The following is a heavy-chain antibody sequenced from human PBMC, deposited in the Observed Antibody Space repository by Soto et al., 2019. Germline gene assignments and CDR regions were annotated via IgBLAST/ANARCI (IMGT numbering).Heavy chain of an antibody. V-gene: IGHV4-31*03. CDR2: IYYSGST. Sequence: SETLSLTCTVSGGSISSGGYYWSWIRQHPGKGLEWIGYIYYSGSTYYNPSLKSRVTISVDTSKNQFSLKLSSVTAADTAVYYCARGSRRTTGTTWFDYWGQGTLVTVSS. CDR1: GGSISSGGYY. CDR3: ARGSRRTTGTTWFDY. J-gene: IGHJ5*01. D-gene: IGHD1-1*01.